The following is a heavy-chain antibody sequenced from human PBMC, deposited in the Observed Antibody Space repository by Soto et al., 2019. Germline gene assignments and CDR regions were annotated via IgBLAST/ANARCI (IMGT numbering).Heavy chain of an antibody. CDR2: IMPIFRTP. V-gene: IGHV1-69*12. CDR1: GGTFSTSA. Sequence: QVQLEQSGAEVKKPGSSVKVSCKASGGTFSTSAISWVRQAPGQGLEWMGGIMPIFRTPDYAQKFQGRVTVSEDESTSTAYMELSGLRSDDTAVYYCARDNARPQLGGNYYYILDVWGQGTTITVSS. CDR3: ARDNARPQLGGNYYYILDV. D-gene: IGHD2-2*01. J-gene: IGHJ6*02.